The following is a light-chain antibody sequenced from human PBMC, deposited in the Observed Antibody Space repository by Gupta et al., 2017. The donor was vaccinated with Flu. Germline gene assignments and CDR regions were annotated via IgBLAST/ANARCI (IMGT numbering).Light chain of an antibody. CDR3: QQHSTSPWT. Sequence: EIVLTQSPGTLSLSPGERATLSCRASQRVNSRYLAWYQHKRGQAPRVLIYGASSRATGIPDRFSGSGSGTDFTLTISSLDPEDFAVYYCQQHSTSPWTFGQGTKVEIK. V-gene: IGKV3-20*01. J-gene: IGKJ1*01. CDR2: GAS. CDR1: QRVNSRY.